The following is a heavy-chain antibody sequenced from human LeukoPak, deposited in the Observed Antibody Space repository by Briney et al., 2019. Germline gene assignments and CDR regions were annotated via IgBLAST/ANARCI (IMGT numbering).Heavy chain of an antibody. CDR1: GGAINQYY. CDR2: IYSVGST. Sequence: PSTTLALTCTVSGGAINQYYWSWIRQPPGKGLEWIGYIYSVGSTNYNPSLKSRVSISVDTSKNQLSLNLSSVTAADTAVYYCARAIAVAPTGWFDPWGQGTLVTVSS. V-gene: IGHV4-4*09. D-gene: IGHD6-19*01. CDR3: ARAIAVAPTGWFDP. J-gene: IGHJ5*02.